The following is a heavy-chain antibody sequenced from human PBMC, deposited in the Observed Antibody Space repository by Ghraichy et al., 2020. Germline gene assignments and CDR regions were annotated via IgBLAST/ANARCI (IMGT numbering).Heavy chain of an antibody. J-gene: IGHJ6*02. CDR2: IIPIFGTA. V-gene: IGHV1-69*13. CDR1: GGTFSSYA. CDR3: ARDLEQPQRVDRYYYYGMDV. Sequence: SVKVSCKASGGTFSSYALSWVRQAPGQGLEWMGGIIPIFGTANYAQKFQGRVTITADESTSTAYMELSSLRSEDTAVYYCARDLEQPQRVDRYYYYGMDVWGQGTTVTVSS. D-gene: IGHD5-12*01.